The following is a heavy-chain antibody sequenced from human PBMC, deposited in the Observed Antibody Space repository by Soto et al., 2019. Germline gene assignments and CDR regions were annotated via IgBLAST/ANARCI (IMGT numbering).Heavy chain of an antibody. CDR2: IYSGGST. CDR1: GFTVSSNY. J-gene: IGHJ6*02. V-gene: IGHV3-53*01. Sequence: GGSLRLSCAASGFTVSSNYMSWVRQAPGKGLEWVSVIYSGGSTYYADSVKGRFTISRDNSKNTLYLQMNSLRAEDTAVYYCARDRIFGVVPYYYGMDVWGQGTTVTVSS. CDR3: ARDRIFGVVPYYYGMDV. D-gene: IGHD3-3*01.